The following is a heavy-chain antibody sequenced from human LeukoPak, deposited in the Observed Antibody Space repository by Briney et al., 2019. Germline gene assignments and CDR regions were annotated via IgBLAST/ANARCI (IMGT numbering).Heavy chain of an antibody. CDR1: SSGGYY. Sequence: SSGGYYWSWIRQHPGKGLEWVSGISWNSGSIGYADFVKGRFTISRDNAKNSLYLQMNSLRAEDTALYYCAKDIDSYGYSGVDYWGQGTLVTVSS. J-gene: IGHJ4*02. CDR2: ISWNSGSI. CDR3: AKDIDSYGYSGVDY. D-gene: IGHD5-18*01. V-gene: IGHV3-9*01.